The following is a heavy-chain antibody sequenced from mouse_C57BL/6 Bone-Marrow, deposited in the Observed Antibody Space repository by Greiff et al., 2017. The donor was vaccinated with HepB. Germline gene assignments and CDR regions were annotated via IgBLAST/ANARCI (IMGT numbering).Heavy chain of an antibody. V-gene: IGHV1-26*01. CDR3: ARAPLYYDYYYAMDY. J-gene: IGHJ4*01. D-gene: IGHD2-4*01. CDR1: GYTFTDYY. Sequence: VQLQQSGPELVKPGASVKISCKASGYTFTDYYMNWVKQSHGKSLEWIGDINPNNGGTSYNQKFKGKATLTVDKSSSTAYMELRSLTSEDSAVYYCARAPLYYDYYYAMDYWGQGTSVTVSS. CDR2: INPNNGGT.